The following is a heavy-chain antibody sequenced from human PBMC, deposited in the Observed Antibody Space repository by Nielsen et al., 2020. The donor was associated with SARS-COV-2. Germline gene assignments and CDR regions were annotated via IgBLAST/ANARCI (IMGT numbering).Heavy chain of an antibody. V-gene: IGHV3-73*01. CDR1: GFTFSGSA. CDR2: IRSYANEYAT. J-gene: IGHJ4*02. Sequence: GESLKISCVASGFTFSGSAMHWVRQASGKGLEWLGRIRSYANEYATAYAASVEGRFTVSRDDSKNTAYLQMNSLRAEDTALYYCATSHDYGEVDYWGQGTLVSVSS. D-gene: IGHD4-17*01. CDR3: ATSHDYGEVDY.